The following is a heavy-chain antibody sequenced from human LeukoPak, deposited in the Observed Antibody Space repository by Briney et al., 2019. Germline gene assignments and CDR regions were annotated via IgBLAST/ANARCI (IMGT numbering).Heavy chain of an antibody. CDR3: ARGPGYSYGYLDYYYGMDV. J-gene: IGHJ6*02. V-gene: IGHV4-34*01. D-gene: IGHD5-18*01. CDR1: GGSFSGYY. CDR2: INHSGST. Sequence: NASETLSLTCAVYGGSFSGYYWSWIRQPPGKGLEWIGEINHSGSTNYNPPLKSRVTISVDTSKNQFSLKLSSVTAADTAVYYCARGPGYSYGYLDYYYGMDVWGQGTTVTVSS.